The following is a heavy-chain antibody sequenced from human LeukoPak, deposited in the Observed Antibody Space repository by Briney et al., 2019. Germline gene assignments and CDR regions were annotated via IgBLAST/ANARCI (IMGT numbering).Heavy chain of an antibody. D-gene: IGHD3-10*01. J-gene: IGHJ4*02. CDR3: ARVGYYYSSGSYAHFDY. V-gene: IGHV3-7*01. Sequence: GGSLRLSCAASGFTFSSYWMSWVRQAPGKGPEWVANIKQDGSEKYYVDSVKGRFTISRDNAKNSLYLQMNSLRAEDTAVYYCARVGYYYSSGSYAHFDYWGQGTLVTVSS. CDR1: GFTFSSYW. CDR2: IKQDGSEK.